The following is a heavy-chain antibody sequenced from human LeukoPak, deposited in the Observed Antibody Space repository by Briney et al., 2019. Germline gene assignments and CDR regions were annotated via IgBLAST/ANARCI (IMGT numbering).Heavy chain of an antibody. V-gene: IGHV1-2*02. CDR2: INPNSGGT. CDR3: ARVADSSGYYYVDAFDI. CDR1: GYTFTGYY. J-gene: IGHJ3*02. Sequence: ASVKVSCKASGYTFTGYYTHWVRQAPGQGLEWMGWINPNSGGTNYAQKFQGRVTMTRDTSISTAYMELSRLRSDDTAVYYCARVADSSGYYYVDAFDIWGQGTMVTVSS. D-gene: IGHD3-22*01.